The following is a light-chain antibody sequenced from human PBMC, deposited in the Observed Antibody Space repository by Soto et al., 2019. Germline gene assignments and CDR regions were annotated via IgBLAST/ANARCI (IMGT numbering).Light chain of an antibody. CDR3: NSYTNTARV. CDR1: SSDFGVYHF. CDR2: EVS. V-gene: IGLV2-14*01. Sequence: QSVLTQPASVSGSPGQSITISCTGTSSDFGVYHFVSWYQQHPGQAPKLIIYEVSNRASGVSDRFSGSKSGNTASLNISGLQAEDEADYYCNSYTNTARVFGTGTKVTV. J-gene: IGLJ1*01.